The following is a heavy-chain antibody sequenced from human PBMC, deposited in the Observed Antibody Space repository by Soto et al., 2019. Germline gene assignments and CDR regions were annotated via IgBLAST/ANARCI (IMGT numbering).Heavy chain of an antibody. V-gene: IGHV1-46*01. CDR1: GYTFTSYY. CDR2: INPSGGST. J-gene: IGHJ5*02. Sequence: ASVKVSCKASGYTFTSYYMHWVRQAPGQGLEWMGIINPSGGSTNYAQKFQGRVTMTRDTSISTAYMELSRLRSDDTAVYYCARGSYVWFDPWGQGTLVTVSS. D-gene: IGHD2-8*01. CDR3: ARGSYVWFDP.